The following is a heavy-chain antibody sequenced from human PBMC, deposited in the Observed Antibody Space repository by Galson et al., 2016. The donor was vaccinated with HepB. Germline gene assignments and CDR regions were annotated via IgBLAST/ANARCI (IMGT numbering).Heavy chain of an antibody. CDR1: GYTFTSYD. CDR2: MNPNSGTT. V-gene: IGHV1-8*01. Sequence: SVKVSCKASGYTFTSYDISWVRQAPGQGLEWMGWMNPNSGTTGYAQKFRGRVTLTRNTSIDTAYMELSSLTSEDTAVYYCAREGGATVTTSWFDPWGQETLVTVSS. J-gene: IGHJ5*02. CDR3: AREGGATVTTSWFDP. D-gene: IGHD4-17*01.